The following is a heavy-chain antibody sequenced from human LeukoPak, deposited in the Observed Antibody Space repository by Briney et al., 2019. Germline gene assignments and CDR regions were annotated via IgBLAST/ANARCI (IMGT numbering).Heavy chain of an antibody. CDR1: GFTFSSYS. V-gene: IGHV3-21*01. Sequence: GGSLGLSCAASGFTFSSYSMNWVRQAPGKGLEWVSSISSSSSYIYYADSVKGRFTISRDNAKNSLYLQMNSLRAEGTAVYYCARDVSVVVTAIPLDYWGQGTLVTVSS. D-gene: IGHD2-21*02. J-gene: IGHJ4*02. CDR3: ARDVSVVVTAIPLDY. CDR2: ISSSSSYI.